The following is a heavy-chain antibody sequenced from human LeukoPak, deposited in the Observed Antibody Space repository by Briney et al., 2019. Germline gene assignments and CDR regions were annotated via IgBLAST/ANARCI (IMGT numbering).Heavy chain of an antibody. D-gene: IGHD6-13*01. V-gene: IGHV3-30-3*01. Sequence: GGSLRLSCAASGFTFSSYAMHWVRQAPGKGLEWVAVISYDGSNKYYADSVKGRFTISRDNSQDTLYLQMSSLRAEDTAVYYCAKGGEFSTSWFYAASYFDSWGQGTLLTVSS. CDR1: GFTFSSYA. CDR3: AKGGEFSTSWFYAASYFDS. CDR2: ISYDGSNK. J-gene: IGHJ4*02.